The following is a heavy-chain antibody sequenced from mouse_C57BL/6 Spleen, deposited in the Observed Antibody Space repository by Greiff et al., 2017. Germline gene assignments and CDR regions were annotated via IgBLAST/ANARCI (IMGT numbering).Heavy chain of an antibody. V-gene: IGHV1-69*01. CDR2: IDPSDSYP. D-gene: IGHD2-1*01. J-gene: IGHJ2*01. CDR3: ASRGGNFLFDY. CDR1: GYTFTSYW. Sequence: QVQLQQPGAELVMPGASVKLSCKASGYTFTSYWMHWVKQRPGQGLEWIGEIDPSDSYPNYNQKFKGKSTLTVDKSSSTAYMQLSSLTSEDSAVYYCASRGGNFLFDYWGQGTTLTVSS.